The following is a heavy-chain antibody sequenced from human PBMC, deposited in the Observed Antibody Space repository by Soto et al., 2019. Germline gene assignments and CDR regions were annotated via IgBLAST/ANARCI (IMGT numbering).Heavy chain of an antibody. D-gene: IGHD1-7*01. Sequence: GGTNYAQKFQGWVTMTRDTSISTAYMELSRLRSDDTAVYYCARDSLPTNWNYGVGWFDPWGQGTLVTVSS. V-gene: IGHV1-2*04. J-gene: IGHJ5*02. CDR2: GGT. CDR3: ARDSLPTNWNYGVGWFDP.